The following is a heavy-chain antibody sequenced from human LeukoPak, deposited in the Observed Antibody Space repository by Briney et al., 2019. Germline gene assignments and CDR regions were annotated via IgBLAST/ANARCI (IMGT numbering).Heavy chain of an antibody. CDR2: IYPGDSDT. CDR1: GYSFTSYW. D-gene: IGHD2-2*02. Sequence: GETLKISCKGSGYSFTSYWIGWVRQMPGKGLEWMGIIYPGDSDTRYSPSFQGQVTISADKSISTAYLQWSSLKASDTAMYYCAGRGVPAAIHSPLNWFDPWGQGTLVTVSS. V-gene: IGHV5-51*01. CDR3: AGRGVPAAIHSPLNWFDP. J-gene: IGHJ5*02.